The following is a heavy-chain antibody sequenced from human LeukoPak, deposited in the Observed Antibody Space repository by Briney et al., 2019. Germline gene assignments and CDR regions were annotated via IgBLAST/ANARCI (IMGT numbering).Heavy chain of an antibody. CDR1: GFTVSSNY. CDR2: IYSGGGT. D-gene: IGHD2-21*02. V-gene: IGHV3-53*01. J-gene: IGHJ3*02. CDR3: ARGLVVVTTRHAFDI. Sequence: GGSLRLSCAASGFTVSSNYMSWVRQAPGKGLEWVSVIYSGGGTYYADSVKGRFTISRDNSKNTLYLQMNSLRAEDTAVYYCARGLVVVTTRHAFDIWGQGTMVTVSS.